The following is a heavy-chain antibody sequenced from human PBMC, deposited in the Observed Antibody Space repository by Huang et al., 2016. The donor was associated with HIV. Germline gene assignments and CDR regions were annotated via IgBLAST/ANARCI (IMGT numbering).Heavy chain of an antibody. CDR1: GGSFSGYY. J-gene: IGHJ4*02. D-gene: IGHD4-17*01. Sequence: QVQLQQWGAGLLKPSETLSLTCVVYGGSFSGYYWSWIRQPPGKGLEWIGESSHSGSTNYTPSLKSRASIVVDTSKNQFSLKVSSVTAADSAVYFCARTDYGEYRSEYWGQGTLVTVSS. CDR3: ARTDYGEYRSEY. V-gene: IGHV4-34*01. CDR2: SSHSGST.